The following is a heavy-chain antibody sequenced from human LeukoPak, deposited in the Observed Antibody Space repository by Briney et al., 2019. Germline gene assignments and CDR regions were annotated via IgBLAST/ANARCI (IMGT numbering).Heavy chain of an antibody. CDR2: INPSGGST. Sequence: GASVKVSCKASGYTFTSYYMHWVRPAPGQGLEWVGIINPSGGSTSYAQKFQGRVTMTRDTSTSTVYMELSSLRSEDTAVYYCARDPREYYYYMDVWGKGTTVTVSS. D-gene: IGHD5-24*01. V-gene: IGHV1-46*01. J-gene: IGHJ6*03. CDR3: ARDPREYYYYMDV. CDR1: GYTFTSYY.